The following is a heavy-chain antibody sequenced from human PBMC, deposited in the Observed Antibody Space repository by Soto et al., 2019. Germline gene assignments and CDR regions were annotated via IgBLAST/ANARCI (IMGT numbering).Heavy chain of an antibody. CDR3: AKDMIDCGRMRGMDF. CDR1: GFTFDDYA. Sequence: SLRLSCAASGFTFDDYAMHWVRQAPGKGLEWVSGISWNSGSIGYADSVKGRFTISRDNAKNSLYLQMNSLRAEDTALYYCAKDMIDCGRMRGMDFWGQGTTVTVSS. J-gene: IGHJ6*02. V-gene: IGHV3-9*01. CDR2: ISWNSGSI. D-gene: IGHD2-21*01.